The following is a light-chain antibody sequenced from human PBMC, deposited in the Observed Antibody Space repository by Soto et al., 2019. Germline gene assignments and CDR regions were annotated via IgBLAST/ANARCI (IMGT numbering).Light chain of an antibody. CDR3: QQYENLPT. Sequence: IQLIQFPSPLCSPVLDRDPIPFQASQDIYNYLNWYQQKPGKAPKLPICDASNLETGVPSRFSGSGSGTDFIFTISRLQPEDIATYYCQQYENLPTFGQGTRLEI. CDR1: QDIYNY. CDR2: DAS. J-gene: IGKJ5*01. V-gene: IGKV1-33*01.